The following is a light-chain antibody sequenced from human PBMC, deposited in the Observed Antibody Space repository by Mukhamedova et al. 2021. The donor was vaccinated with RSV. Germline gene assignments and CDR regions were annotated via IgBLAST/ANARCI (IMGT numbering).Light chain of an antibody. Sequence: VTITCRASQSINSHLNWYQQNPGEAPKLLIYTASSLQSAIPSRFSGSGSGTDFTLTISSLQPEDFATYFCQQSYTAPYTFGQGT. CDR3: QQSYTAPYT. CDR2: TAS. CDR1: QSINSH. V-gene: IGKV1-39*01. J-gene: IGKJ2*01.